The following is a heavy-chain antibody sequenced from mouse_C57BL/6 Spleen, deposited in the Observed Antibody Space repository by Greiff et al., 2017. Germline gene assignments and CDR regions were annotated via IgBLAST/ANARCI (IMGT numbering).Heavy chain of an antibody. D-gene: IGHD1-1*02. J-gene: IGHJ2*01. Sequence: DVHLVESEGGLVQPGSSMKLSCTASGFTFSDYYMAWVRQVPEKGLEWVANINYDGSSTYYLDSLKSRFIISRDNAKNILYLQMSSLKSEDTATYYCARKGSHIWTFDYWGQGTTLTVSS. CDR2: INYDGSST. V-gene: IGHV5-16*01. CDR3: ARKGSHIWTFDY. CDR1: GFTFSDYY.